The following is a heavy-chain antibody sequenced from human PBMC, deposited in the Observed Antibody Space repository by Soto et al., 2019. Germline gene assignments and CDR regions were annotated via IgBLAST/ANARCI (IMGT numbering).Heavy chain of an antibody. V-gene: IGHV1-8*01. CDR1: GYTFTSYD. CDR3: ARVAMEEVPAVRGASSYYYYYMDV. J-gene: IGHJ6*03. CDR2: MNPNSGNT. Sequence: ASVKVSCKASGYTFTSYDINWVRQATGQGLEWMGWMNPNSGNTGYAQKFQGRVTMTRNTSISTAYMELSSLRSEDTAVYYCARVAMEEVPAVRGASSYYYYYMDVWGKGTTVTVSS. D-gene: IGHD2-2*01.